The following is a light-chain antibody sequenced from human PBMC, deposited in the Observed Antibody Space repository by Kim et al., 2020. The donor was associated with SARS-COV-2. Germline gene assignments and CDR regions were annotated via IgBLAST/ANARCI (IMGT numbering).Light chain of an antibody. CDR2: QDS. J-gene: IGLJ2*01. V-gene: IGLV3-1*01. CDR3: QAWDSSTVV. CDR1: KLGDNY. Sequence: SYDLTQPPSVSVSPGQTASITCSGDKLGDNYACWYQQKPGQSPVLVIYQDSKRPSGIPERFSGSNSGNTATLTISGTQAMDEADYYCQAWDSSTVVFGGGTQLTVL.